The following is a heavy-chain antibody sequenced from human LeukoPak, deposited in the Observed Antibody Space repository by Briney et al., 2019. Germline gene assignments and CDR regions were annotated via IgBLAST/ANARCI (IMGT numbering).Heavy chain of an antibody. J-gene: IGHJ3*02. Sequence: SETLSLTCAVYGVSFSGYYWSWIRQPPGKGLEWIGEINHSGSTNYNPSLKSRVTISVDTSKNQFSLRLSSVTAADTAVYYCARRRSRGAFDIWDQGTMVTVSS. V-gene: IGHV4-34*01. CDR2: INHSGST. D-gene: IGHD3-10*01. CDR3: ARRRSRGAFDI. CDR1: GVSFSGYY.